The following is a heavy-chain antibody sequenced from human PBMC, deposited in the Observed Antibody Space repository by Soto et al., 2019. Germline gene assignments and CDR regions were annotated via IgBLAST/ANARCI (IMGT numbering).Heavy chain of an antibody. V-gene: IGHV3-7*01. CDR2: IKQDGSEK. J-gene: IGHJ4*02. CDR1: GFTFSSYG. Sequence: EVQLVESGGGLVQPGGSLRLSCAASGFTFSSYGMSWVRQAPGKGLEWVANIKQDGSEKYYVDSVKGRFTISRDNAKNSLYLQMNSLRAEDTAVYYCARDLLSSGFDYWGQGTMVTVSS. CDR3: ARDLLSSGFDY. D-gene: IGHD3-22*01.